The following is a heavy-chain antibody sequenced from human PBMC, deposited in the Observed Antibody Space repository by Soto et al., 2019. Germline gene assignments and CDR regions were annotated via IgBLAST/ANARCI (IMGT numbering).Heavy chain of an antibody. V-gene: IGHV1-69*01. CDR3: ATDLYYYGSGSSYYYYGGMDV. D-gene: IGHD3-10*01. Sequence: QVQLVQSGAEVKKPGSSVKVSCKASGGTFSSYAISWVRQAPGQGLEGMRGIIPIFGTANYAQKFQGRVTMTADESTSTANMELSSLRSENTAVYYWATDLYYYGSGSSYYYYGGMDVWGQGTKVTVSS. CDR2: IIPIFGTA. J-gene: IGHJ6*02. CDR1: GGTFSSYA.